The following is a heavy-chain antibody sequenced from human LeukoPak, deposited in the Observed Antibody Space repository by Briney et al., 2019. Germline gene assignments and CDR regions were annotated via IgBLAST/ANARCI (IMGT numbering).Heavy chain of an antibody. CDR3: VRDPGNWFDP. Sequence: SQTLSLTCDISGDSVSSNSAAWNWIRQSPSRGLEWLGRTYFRSKWYNDYAPSVKRRIVVNPDTSKNHFSLQLNSVTPEDTAVYYCVRDPGNWFDPWGQGILVTVSP. V-gene: IGHV6-1*01. CDR2: TYFRSKWYN. J-gene: IGHJ5*02. D-gene: IGHD2-8*02. CDR1: GDSVSSNSAA.